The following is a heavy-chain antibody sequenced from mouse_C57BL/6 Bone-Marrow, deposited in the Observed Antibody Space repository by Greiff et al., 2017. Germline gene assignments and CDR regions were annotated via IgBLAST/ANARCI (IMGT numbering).Heavy chain of an antibody. Sequence: VHLVESGAELARPGASVKLSCKASGYTFTSYGISWVKQRTGQGLEWIGEIYPRSGNTYYNEKFKGKATLTADKSSSTAYMELRSLTSEDSAVYFCARRITTVAAYWGQGTLVTVSA. J-gene: IGHJ3*01. CDR3: ARRITTVAAY. V-gene: IGHV1-81*01. D-gene: IGHD1-1*01. CDR2: IYPRSGNT. CDR1: GYTFTSYG.